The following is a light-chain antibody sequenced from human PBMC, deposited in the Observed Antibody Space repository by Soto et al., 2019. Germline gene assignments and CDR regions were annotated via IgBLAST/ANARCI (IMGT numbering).Light chain of an antibody. V-gene: IGLV2-11*01. J-gene: IGLJ1*01. CDR2: GVV. Sequence: QSALTQPRSVSGSRGKSVTIPCTGTGNDVGVYNYVCWSQQPPGKPPKLLIYGVVRWPSGVPDRFSGSKSGNTATLTISGLQAEDEADYFCCSYAGGYTYLFGTGTKVTVL. CDR3: CSYAGGYTYL. CDR1: GNDVGVYNY.